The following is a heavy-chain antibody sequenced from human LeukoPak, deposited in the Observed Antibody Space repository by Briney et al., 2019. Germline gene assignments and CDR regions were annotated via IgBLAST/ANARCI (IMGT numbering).Heavy chain of an antibody. Sequence: GGALRLSCAASGLPFSSYGMSWVRQTPGKGLDWIAVINGDGYMTYFADSVKGRFAVFSDSSEQALYLHTSSLSVDDTAVYYSTKAQGMTHWSFDYWGRGALVTVTS. J-gene: IGHJ2*01. CDR3: TKAQGMTHWSFDY. CDR2: INGDGYMT. V-gene: IGHV3-23*01. CDR1: GLPFSSYG.